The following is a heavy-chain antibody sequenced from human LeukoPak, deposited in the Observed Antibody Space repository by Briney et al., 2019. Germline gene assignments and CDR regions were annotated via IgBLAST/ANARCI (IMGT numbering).Heavy chain of an antibody. CDR3: AREAIVGATTWFDP. Sequence: ASVKVSCKASGYTFTGYYMHWVRQAPGQGREWMGWINPNSGGTNYAQKFQGRVTMTRDTSISTAYMELSRLRSDDTAVYYCAREAIVGATTWFDPWGQGTLVTVSS. D-gene: IGHD1-26*01. CDR2: INPNSGGT. CDR1: GYTFTGYY. J-gene: IGHJ5*02. V-gene: IGHV1-2*02.